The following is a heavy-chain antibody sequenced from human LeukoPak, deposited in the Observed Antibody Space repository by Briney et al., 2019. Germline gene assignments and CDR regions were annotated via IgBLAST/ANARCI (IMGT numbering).Heavy chain of an antibody. D-gene: IGHD4-17*01. J-gene: IGHJ4*02. CDR1: GFTFINYG. Sequence: PGGSLRLSCAASGFTFINYGMHWVRQAPGKGLEWVAFIRYDGGNKYYADSVKGRFIISRDNSKNTLSLQMNSLRAEDTAVYYCAKDIYILRTTTHDASLDYWGQGSLVTVSS. V-gene: IGHV3-30*02. CDR3: AKDIYILRTTTHDASLDY. CDR2: IRYDGGNK.